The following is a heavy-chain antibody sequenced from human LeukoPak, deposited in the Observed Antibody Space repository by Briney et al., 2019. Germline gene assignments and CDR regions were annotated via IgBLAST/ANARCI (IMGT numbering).Heavy chain of an antibody. CDR2: ISGSDGNT. J-gene: IGHJ4*02. CDR1: GFTFSNYV. Sequence: QSGGSLRLSCVASGFTFSNYVVTWVRQAPGKGLEWVSSISGSDGNTNYADSVKGRFALSRDNSKNTVYLQMNSLRVDDTAVYYCANGHCSSPRCSAILWGQGTLVTVSS. D-gene: IGHD2-2*01. CDR3: ANGHCSSPRCSAIL. V-gene: IGHV3-23*01.